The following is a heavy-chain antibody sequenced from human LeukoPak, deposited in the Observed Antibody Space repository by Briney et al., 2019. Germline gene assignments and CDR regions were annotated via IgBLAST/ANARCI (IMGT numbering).Heavy chain of an antibody. J-gene: IGHJ4*02. Sequence: GGSLRLSCAASGFTFDDYAMHWVRQAPGKGLEWVSFISGDGGSTFYADSVKGRFTISRDNSKNSLYLQMNSLRTEDTALYYCAEGSGLGYCSGGSCCSDYWGQGTLVTVSS. CDR1: GFTFDDYA. CDR2: ISGDGGST. D-gene: IGHD2-15*01. CDR3: AEGSGLGYCSGGSCCSDY. V-gene: IGHV3-43*02.